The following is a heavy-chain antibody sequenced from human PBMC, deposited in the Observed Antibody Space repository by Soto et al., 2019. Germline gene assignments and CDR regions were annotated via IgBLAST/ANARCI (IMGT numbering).Heavy chain of an antibody. D-gene: IGHD4-17*01. J-gene: IGHJ4*02. Sequence: LRLSCSASGFTFSSYAMDWVRQAPGQGLEWLSAISTDGSRTFYADSVKGRFTISRDNSKNTLYLQMSSLRAEDTAVYYCVKDSFRAGVITVTLLSYWGQGTLVTVSS. CDR2: ISTDGSRT. CDR1: GFTFSSYA. CDR3: VKDSFRAGVITVTLLSY. V-gene: IGHV3-64D*06.